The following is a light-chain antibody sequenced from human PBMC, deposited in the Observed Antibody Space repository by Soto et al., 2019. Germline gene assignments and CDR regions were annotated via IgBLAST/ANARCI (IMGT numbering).Light chain of an antibody. Sequence: ESGFSQCPATVSWCAGGRGTLSCMASESISIALACYQEEPAQAPRLPRYDVSKTATGITGRFSGSGYGTDFSLTISSLDPDDFAMYYCHKRCTWPPTFGGGIKVEIK. CDR3: HKRCTWPPT. CDR1: ESISIA. V-gene: IGKV3-11*01. J-gene: IGKJ4*01. CDR2: DVS.